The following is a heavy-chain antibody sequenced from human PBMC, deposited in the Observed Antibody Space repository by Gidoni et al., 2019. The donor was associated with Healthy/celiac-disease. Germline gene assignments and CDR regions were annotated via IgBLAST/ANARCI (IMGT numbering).Heavy chain of an antibody. CDR1: GVTFSSYG. D-gene: IGHD6-19*01. CDR3: AKEGSGSGWYYFDY. CDR2: ISYDGSNK. J-gene: IGHJ4*02. V-gene: IGHV3-30*18. Sequence: QGQLVESGGGVVQPGRSLRLSCAASGVTFSSYGMHWVRQAPGKGLEWVAVISYDGSNKYYADSVKGRFTISRDNSKNTLYLQMNSLRAEDTAVYYCAKEGSGSGWYYFDYWGQGTLVTVSS.